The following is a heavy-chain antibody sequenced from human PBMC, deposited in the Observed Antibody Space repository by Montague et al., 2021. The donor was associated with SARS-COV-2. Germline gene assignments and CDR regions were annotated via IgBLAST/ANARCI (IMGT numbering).Heavy chain of an antibody. Sequence: SETLSLTCTVSGRSISSYYWSWIRQPPGKGLEWIGYIYYSGSTNYNPSLKRRVTISVATSKNQFSLKLSSVTAADTAVYYCARVFPRWLQFDPYFDYWGQGTLVTVSS. J-gene: IGHJ4*02. V-gene: IGHV4-59*01. CDR1: GRSISSYY. D-gene: IGHD5-24*01. CDR3: ARVFPRWLQFDPYFDY. CDR2: IYYSGST.